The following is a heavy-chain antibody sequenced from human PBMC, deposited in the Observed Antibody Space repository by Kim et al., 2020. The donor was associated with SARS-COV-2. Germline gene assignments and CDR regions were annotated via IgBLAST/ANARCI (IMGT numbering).Heavy chain of an antibody. Sequence: SVKVSCKASGGTFSSYAISWVRQAPGQGLEWMGGIIPIFGTANYAQKFQGRVTITADESTSTAYMELSSLRSEDTAVYYCARGGEMAPLTYFDYWGQGTLVTVSS. V-gene: IGHV1-69*13. CDR1: GGTFSSYA. D-gene: IGHD3-10*01. CDR2: IIPIFGTA. CDR3: ARGGEMAPLTYFDY. J-gene: IGHJ4*02.